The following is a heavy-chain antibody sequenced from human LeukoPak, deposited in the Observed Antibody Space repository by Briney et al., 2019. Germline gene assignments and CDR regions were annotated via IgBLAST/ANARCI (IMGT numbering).Heavy chain of an antibody. CDR2: INPNSGGT. D-gene: IGHD5-24*01. Sequence: GASVKVSCKASGYTFTGYYMHWVRQAPGQGLEWMGWINPNSGGTNYAQKFQGRVTMTRDTSISTAYMELSRLRSDDTAVYYCARYFDSRDGYNLFDYWGQGTLVTVSS. V-gene: IGHV1-2*02. CDR3: ARYFDSRDGYNLFDY. J-gene: IGHJ4*02. CDR1: GYTFTGYY.